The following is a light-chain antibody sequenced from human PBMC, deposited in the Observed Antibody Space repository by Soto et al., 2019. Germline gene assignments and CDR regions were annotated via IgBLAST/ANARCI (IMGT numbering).Light chain of an antibody. CDR3: QTWGTGILV. CDR1: SRHSSYA. V-gene: IGLV4-69*01. J-gene: IGLJ2*01. Sequence: QLVLTQSPSASASLGASVKLTCTLSSRHSSYAIAWHQQQPEKGPRYLMKLNSDGRHTKGDGIPDRFSGSSSGTECYLTISSLQSEDEADYYCQTWGTGILVFGGGTKLTVL. CDR2: LNSDGRH.